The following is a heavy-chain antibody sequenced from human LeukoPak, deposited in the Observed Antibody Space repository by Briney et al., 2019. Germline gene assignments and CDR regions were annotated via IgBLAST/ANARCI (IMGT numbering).Heavy chain of an antibody. Sequence: PGGSLRLSCAASGFIFSNYAMHWVRQAPGKGLEWVAVISYDGSNKYYADSVKGRFTISRDNSKNTLYLQMNSLRAEDTAVFYCAKDRSAAAGTILDYWGQGTLVTVSS. D-gene: IGHD6-13*01. CDR3: AKDRSAAAGTILDY. V-gene: IGHV3-30*18. CDR2: ISYDGSNK. J-gene: IGHJ4*02. CDR1: GFIFSNYA.